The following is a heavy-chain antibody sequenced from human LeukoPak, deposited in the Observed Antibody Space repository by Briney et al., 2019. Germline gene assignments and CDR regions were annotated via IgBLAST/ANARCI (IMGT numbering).Heavy chain of an antibody. CDR1: GFTFSSYA. Sequence: GGSLRLSCAASGFTFSSYAMHWVRQAPGKGLEWVAVISYDGSNKYYADSVKGRFTISRDNSKNTLYLQMNSLRAEDTAVYYCAGAWELLPSFAFDIWGQGTMVTVSS. CDR3: AGAWELLPSFAFDI. J-gene: IGHJ3*02. CDR2: ISYDGSNK. V-gene: IGHV3-30*04. D-gene: IGHD1-26*01.